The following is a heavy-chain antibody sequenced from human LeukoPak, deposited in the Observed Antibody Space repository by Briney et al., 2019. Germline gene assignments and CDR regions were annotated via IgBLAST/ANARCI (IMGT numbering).Heavy chain of an antibody. J-gene: IGHJ4*02. CDR1: GFTFDDYA. Sequence: GRSLRLSCAASGFTFDDYAMHWVRQAPGEGLEWVSGISWNSGSIGYADSVKGRFTISRDNAKNSLYLQMNSLRAEDTALYYCAKDKRRYCSSTSCYIAGDWGQGTLVTVSS. CDR3: AKDKRRYCSSTSCYIAGD. V-gene: IGHV3-9*01. D-gene: IGHD2-2*02. CDR2: ISWNSGSI.